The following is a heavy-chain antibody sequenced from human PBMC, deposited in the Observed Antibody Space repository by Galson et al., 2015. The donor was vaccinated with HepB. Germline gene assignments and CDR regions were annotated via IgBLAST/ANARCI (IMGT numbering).Heavy chain of an antibody. CDR2: MSNDERNI. Sequence: SLRLSCAASGFSFSNYWMDWVRQAPGEGLEWVSDMSNDERNIRRYADSVKGRFTISRDNAKNTLYLYMNSLRVDDTALYYCARGGVLGGMDVAGQRTMVPVSS. D-gene: IGHD3-10*01. CDR1: GFSFSNYW. V-gene: IGHV3-74*01. CDR3: ARGGVLGGMDV. J-gene: IGHJ6*02.